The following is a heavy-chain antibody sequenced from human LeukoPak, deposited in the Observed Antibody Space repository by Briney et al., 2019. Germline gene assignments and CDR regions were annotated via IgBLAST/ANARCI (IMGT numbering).Heavy chain of an antibody. D-gene: IGHD1-20*01. CDR3: ARDGGITGNWFDP. Sequence: SETLSLTCTVSGGSITNKNYYWGWIRQPPGQGLEWIGSIYYSGRTYYNPSLKSRVTISVDTSKNQFSLKLSSVTAADTAVYYCARDGGITGNWFDPWGQGALVTVSS. V-gene: IGHV4-39*07. CDR1: GGSITNKNYY. J-gene: IGHJ5*02. CDR2: IYYSGRT.